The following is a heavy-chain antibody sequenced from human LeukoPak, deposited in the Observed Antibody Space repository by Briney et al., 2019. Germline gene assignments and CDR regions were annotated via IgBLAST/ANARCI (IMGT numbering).Heavy chain of an antibody. CDR3: AKDRERVGYFDY. V-gene: IGHV3-30*02. D-gene: IGHD1-26*01. Sequence: GGSLRLSCAASGFTFSSYGMHWVRQAPGKGLERVAFIRYDGSNKYYADSVKGRFTISRDNSKNTLYLQMNSLRAEDTAVYYCAKDRERVGYFDYWGQGTLVTVSS. CDR1: GFTFSSYG. J-gene: IGHJ4*02. CDR2: IRYDGSNK.